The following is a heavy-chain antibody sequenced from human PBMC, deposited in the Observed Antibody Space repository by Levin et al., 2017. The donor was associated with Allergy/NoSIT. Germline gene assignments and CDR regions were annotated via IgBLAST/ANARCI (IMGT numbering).Heavy chain of an antibody. CDR1: GYSFTSYW. J-gene: IGHJ4*02. V-gene: IGHV5-51*01. CDR2: IFPSDSDT. D-gene: IGHD4-23*01. Sequence: GESLKISCQASGYSFTSYWFGWVRQRPGKGLEWMGLIFPSDSDTRVSPSFQGQIIMSVDKSINTAYLQLSSLKAPDSAMYYCARRDSDGSNSFDYWGQGTLVTVSS. CDR3: ARRDSDGSNSFDY.